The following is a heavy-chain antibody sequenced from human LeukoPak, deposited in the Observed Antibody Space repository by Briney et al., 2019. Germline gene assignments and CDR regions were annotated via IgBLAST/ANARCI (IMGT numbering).Heavy chain of an antibody. Sequence: ASVNVSCKASGYTFTSYYMDWVRQAPGEGLEWVGVINPTGGSTNYAPKVQGRVTMTMDTSTSTVYMELSSVSAEDTAVYYCARDHYDKIRSLMVTDPDYWGQGTLVIVSS. CDR2: INPTGGST. CDR3: ARDHYDKIRSLMVTDPDY. V-gene: IGHV1-46*01. D-gene: IGHD2-21*02. J-gene: IGHJ4*02. CDR1: GYTFTSYY.